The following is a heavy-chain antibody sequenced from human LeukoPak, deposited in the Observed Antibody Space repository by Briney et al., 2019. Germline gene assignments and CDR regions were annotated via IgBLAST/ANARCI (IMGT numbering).Heavy chain of an antibody. CDR1: TFSSYA. CDR2: IYDSGST. CDR3: ARHYGL. Sequence: TFSSYAMSWVRQPPGKGLEWIGSIYDSGSTYYNPSLKSRVTISVDTSKNQFSLKLNSVTAADTAVYYCARHYGLWGQGTLVTVSS. D-gene: IGHD3-10*01. J-gene: IGHJ4*02. V-gene: IGHV4-39*01.